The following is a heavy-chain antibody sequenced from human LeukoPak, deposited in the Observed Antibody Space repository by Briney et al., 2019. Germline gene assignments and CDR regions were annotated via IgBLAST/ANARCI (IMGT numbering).Heavy chain of an antibody. Sequence: SETLSLTCAVYGGSFSSYYWTWIRQPPGQGLEWIGEINPSGSTNYNPSLKSRVTISVDTSKNQFSLKLRSVTAADTAVFYCARGQGRDGYNGILEYWGQGALVTVSS. CDR2: INPSGST. CDR1: GGSFSSYY. CDR3: ARGQGRDGYNGILEY. D-gene: IGHD5-24*01. V-gene: IGHV4-34*01. J-gene: IGHJ4*02.